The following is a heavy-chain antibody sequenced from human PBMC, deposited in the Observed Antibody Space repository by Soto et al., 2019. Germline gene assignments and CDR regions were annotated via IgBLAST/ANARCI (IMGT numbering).Heavy chain of an antibody. CDR2: INPSGGGT. J-gene: IGHJ4*02. V-gene: IGHV1-46*01. Sequence: QVQLGQSGTEVKKPGASVKVSCKASGYTFLDFYIHWVRQAPGQGLEWMGFINPSGGGTTYAQKFQGRLTMTRNTSTITVYMELISLRSEDTAIYYCAIDMPFSAGDWGQGTLVT. D-gene: IGHD2-2*01. CDR1: GYTFLDFY. CDR3: AIDMPFSAGD.